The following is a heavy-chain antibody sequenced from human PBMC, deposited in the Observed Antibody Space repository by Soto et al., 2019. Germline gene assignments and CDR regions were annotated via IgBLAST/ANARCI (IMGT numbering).Heavy chain of an antibody. CDR1: GFTFSSYA. CDR3: AKAAFSGWYYFDY. J-gene: IGHJ4*02. D-gene: IGHD6-19*01. V-gene: IGHV3-23*01. CDR2: ISGSGGST. Sequence: EVQLLESGGGLLQPGGSLRLSCAASGFTFSSYAMSWVRQAPGKGLEWVSTISGSGGSTYYADSLKGRFTISRDNSKNTLFLQMSSQRAEDTAVYYCAKAAFSGWYYFDYWGPGTLVTVSS.